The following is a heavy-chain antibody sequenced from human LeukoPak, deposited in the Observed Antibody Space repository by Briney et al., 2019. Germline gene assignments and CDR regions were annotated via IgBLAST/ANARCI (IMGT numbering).Heavy chain of an antibody. Sequence: PGGSLRLSCSVSRFSFSNYDMHWVRQAPGKGLEWVTLIRSDGTDKYYADSVKGRFTISRDNSKNTLHLQMNSLRPEDTADYYCYGEGYWGQGTLVTVSS. J-gene: IGHJ4*02. CDR2: IRSDGTDK. CDR1: RFSFSNYD. V-gene: IGHV3-30*02. CDR3: YGEGY. D-gene: IGHD4-17*01.